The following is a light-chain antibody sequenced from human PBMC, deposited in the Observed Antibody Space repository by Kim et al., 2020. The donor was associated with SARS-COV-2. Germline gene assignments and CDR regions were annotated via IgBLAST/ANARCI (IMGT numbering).Light chain of an antibody. CDR2: EDN. CDR3: QSYDSGNPSWV. CDR1: SGSIASNY. J-gene: IGLJ3*02. Sequence: NFMLTQPHSVSESPGKTVTISCTRSSGSIASNYVQWYQQRPGSAPTTVIYEDNQRPSGVPDRFSGSIDSSSNSASLTISGLKTEDEADYYCQSYDSGNPSWVFGGGTQLTVL. V-gene: IGLV6-57*04.